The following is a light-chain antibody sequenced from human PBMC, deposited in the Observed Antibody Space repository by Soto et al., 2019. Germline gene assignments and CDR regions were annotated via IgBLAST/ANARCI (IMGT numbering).Light chain of an antibody. Sequence: QSVLTQPTSVSVSPGQSITISCTGTSSDVGGYNYVSWYQHHPGKAPKLMICNVSDRPSGVSNRFSGSKSGNTASLTISGLQAEDEADYYCSSYTTSSTPWVFGTGTKVTVL. J-gene: IGLJ1*01. CDR2: NVS. V-gene: IGLV2-14*03. CDR3: SSYTTSSTPWV. CDR1: SSDVGGYNY.